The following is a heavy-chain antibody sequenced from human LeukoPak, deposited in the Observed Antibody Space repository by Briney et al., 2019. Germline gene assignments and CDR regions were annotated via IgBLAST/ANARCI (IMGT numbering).Heavy chain of an antibody. CDR2: INAADSDT. CDR1: GYSFSTYW. J-gene: IGHJ5*02. Sequence: KVGESLKISCKGSGYSFSTYWIGWVRQMPGKGLEWMGLINAADSDTRYSPSFQGQVLISVDKSISTAYLQWSSLKASDTAMYYCARSAGHCANGVCYSYNWFDPWGQGTLVTVSS. V-gene: IGHV5-51*01. D-gene: IGHD2-8*01. CDR3: ARSAGHCANGVCYSYNWFDP.